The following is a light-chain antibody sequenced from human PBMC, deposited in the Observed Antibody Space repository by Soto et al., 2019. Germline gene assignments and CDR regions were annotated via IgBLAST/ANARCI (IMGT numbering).Light chain of an antibody. V-gene: IGKV3-15*01. CDR3: QRYNNWPLT. Sequence: EIVLTQSPGTLSLSPGERATLSCRASQSVISSYSAWYQQKPGQAPRLLIYDSSTRAIGIPTRFTGSRSGTEFTLTINGLQSEDFAVYYCQRYNNWPLTFGGGTKVEIK. CDR2: DSS. J-gene: IGKJ4*01. CDR1: QSVISSY.